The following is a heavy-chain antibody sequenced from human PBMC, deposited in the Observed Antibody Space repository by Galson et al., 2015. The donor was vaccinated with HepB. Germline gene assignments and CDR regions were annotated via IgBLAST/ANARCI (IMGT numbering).Heavy chain of an antibody. CDR3: ARDGGGAAPGAFDY. V-gene: IGHV3-30*03. Sequence: SLRLSCAASGFTFSSYSMQWVRQAPGKGLEWVAVISYDGTNKYYVDSVKGRFTISRDNSKNTLYLQMNNLRAEDTAVYSCARDGGGAAPGAFDYWGLGTLVTVSS. CDR1: GFTFSSYS. J-gene: IGHJ4*02. CDR2: ISYDGTNK. D-gene: IGHD6-13*01.